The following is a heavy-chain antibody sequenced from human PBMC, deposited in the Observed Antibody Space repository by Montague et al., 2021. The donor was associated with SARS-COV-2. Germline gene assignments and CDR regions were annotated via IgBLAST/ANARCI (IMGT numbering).Heavy chain of an antibody. D-gene: IGHD2/OR15-2a*01. J-gene: IGHJ3*01. CDR3: ARKIIANAFDV. Sequence: TLSLTCTVSGVSISSGDYSWNWLRQSPGKGLEWIGFIYESGSTLYNPSLKSRITISVDRSKNQFPLGLNSVTAADTAVYYCARKIIANAFDVWGHGTTVTVSS. CDR1: GVSISSGDYS. CDR2: IYESGST. V-gene: IGHV4-30-2*06.